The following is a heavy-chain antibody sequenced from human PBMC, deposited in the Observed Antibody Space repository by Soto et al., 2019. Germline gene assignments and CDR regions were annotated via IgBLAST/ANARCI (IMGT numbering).Heavy chain of an antibody. J-gene: IGHJ6*02. CDR2: ISSSSSTI. CDR1: GFTFSSYS. D-gene: IGHD6-13*01. CDR3: ARDGIWYGYYYYGMDV. Sequence: GGSLRLSCAASGFTFSSYSMNWVRQAPGKGLEWVSYISSSSSTIYYADSVKGRFTISRDNAKNSLYLQMNSLRDEDTAVYYCARDGIWYGYYYYGMDVWGQGTTVTVSS. V-gene: IGHV3-48*02.